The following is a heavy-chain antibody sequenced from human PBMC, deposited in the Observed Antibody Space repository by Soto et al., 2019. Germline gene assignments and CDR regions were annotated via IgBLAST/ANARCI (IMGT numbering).Heavy chain of an antibody. J-gene: IGHJ4*02. D-gene: IGHD3-22*01. CDR1: GGSISSYY. CDR2: IYYSGST. CDR3: ARDGSYYDSSGYFGY. V-gene: IGHV4-59*01. Sequence: SETLSLTCTVSGGSISSYYWSWIRQPPGKGLEWIGYIYYSGSTNYNPSLKSRVTISVDTSKNQFSLKLSSVTAADTAVYYCARDGSYYDSSGYFGYWGQGTLVTVS.